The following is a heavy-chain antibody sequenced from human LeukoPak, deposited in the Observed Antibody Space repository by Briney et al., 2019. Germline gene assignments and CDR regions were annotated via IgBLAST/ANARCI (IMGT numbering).Heavy chain of an antibody. CDR3: AKGSLTSGYYGYFDY. D-gene: IGHD3-22*01. J-gene: IGHJ4*02. CDR1: GFTFDDYA. CDR2: ISGSGGST. V-gene: IGHV3-23*01. Sequence: GGSLRLSCAASGFTFDDYAMHWVRQAPGKGLEWVSAISGSGGSTYYADSVKGRFTISRDNSKNTLYLQMSSLRAEDTAVYYCAKGSLTSGYYGYFDYWGQGTPVTVSS.